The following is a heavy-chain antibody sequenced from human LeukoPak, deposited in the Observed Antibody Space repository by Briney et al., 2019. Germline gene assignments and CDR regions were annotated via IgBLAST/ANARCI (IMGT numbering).Heavy chain of an antibody. V-gene: IGHV3-30*03. CDR2: ISYDGSNP. J-gene: IGHJ4*02. D-gene: IGHD3-10*01. Sequence: GGSLILSCSASGFTFSSYGMHWVRQAPGKGLEWVAVISYDGSNPYYADSLKGRFTISRDNSKNTLYLQMNSLRAEDTAVYYCATDLGGSGTYYKDLDYWGQGTLVSVSS. CDR3: ATDLGGSGTYYKDLDY. CDR1: GFTFSSYG.